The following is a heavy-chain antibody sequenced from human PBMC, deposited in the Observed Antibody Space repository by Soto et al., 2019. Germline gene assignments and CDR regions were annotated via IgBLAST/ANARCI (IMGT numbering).Heavy chain of an antibody. CDR3: AKASEGYCSSTSCSHFDY. V-gene: IGHV3-23*01. D-gene: IGHD2-2*01. J-gene: IGHJ4*02. Sequence: GGSLRLSCAASGFTFSSYAMSWVRQAPGKGLEWVSAISGSGGSTYYADSVKGRFTTSRDNSKNTLYLQMNSLRAEDTAVYYCAKASEGYCSSTSCSHFDYWGQGTLVTVSS. CDR2: ISGSGGST. CDR1: GFTFSSYA.